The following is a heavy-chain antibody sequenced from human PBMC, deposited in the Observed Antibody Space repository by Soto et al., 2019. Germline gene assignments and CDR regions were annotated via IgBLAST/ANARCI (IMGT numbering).Heavy chain of an antibody. CDR3: ASGAYYDFWCGYQNWFDP. V-gene: IGHV1-69*13. J-gene: IGHJ5*02. D-gene: IGHD3-3*01. CDR2: IIPNFGAA. CDR1: GGTFSSYA. Sequence: SVKVSCKASGGTFSSYAISWVRQPPGQGLEWMGGIIPNFGAANYAQKFQGRVTITADESTSTAYMELSSLRSEDTAVYYCASGAYYDFWCGYQNWFDPWGQGTLATVSS.